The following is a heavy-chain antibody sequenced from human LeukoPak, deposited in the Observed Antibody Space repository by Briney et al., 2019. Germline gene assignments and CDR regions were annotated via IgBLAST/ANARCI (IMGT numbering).Heavy chain of an antibody. V-gene: IGHV4-39*07. J-gene: IGHJ4*02. CDR3: AKVTYGSGTYYVDY. CDR1: GGSISSSSYY. D-gene: IGHD3-10*01. Sequence: SETLSLTCTVSGGSISSSSYYWGWIRQPPGKGLEWIGSIYYSGSTYYNPSLKSRVTISVDTSKNQFSLKLSSVTAADTAVYYCAKVTYGSGTYYVDYWGQGSLVTVSS. CDR2: IYYSGST.